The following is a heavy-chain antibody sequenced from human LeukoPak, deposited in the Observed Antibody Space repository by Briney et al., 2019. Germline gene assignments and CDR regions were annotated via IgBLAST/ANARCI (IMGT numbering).Heavy chain of an antibody. V-gene: IGHV4-59*01. Sequence: PSETLSLTCTVSGGSISSYYWSWIRQPPGKGLEWIGYIYYSGSTNYNPSLKSRVTISVDPSKNPFSLKLSSVTAADTAVYYCARGPLVRGVISNYYYYYMDVWGKGTTVTVSS. D-gene: IGHD3-10*01. J-gene: IGHJ6*03. CDR2: IYYSGST. CDR3: ARGPLVRGVISNYYYYYMDV. CDR1: GGSISSYY.